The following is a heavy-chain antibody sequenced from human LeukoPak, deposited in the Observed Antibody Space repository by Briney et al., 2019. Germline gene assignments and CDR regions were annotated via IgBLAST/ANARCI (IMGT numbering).Heavy chain of an antibody. V-gene: IGHV1-69*04. J-gene: IGHJ4*02. Sequence: ASVKVSCKASGGTFSSYAISWVRQAPGQGLEWMGRIIPFLGIANYAQKFQGRVTITADKSTSTAYMELSSLRSEDTAVYYCARDPPGYSSSSGDYWGQGTLVTVSS. CDR2: IIPFLGIA. D-gene: IGHD6-6*01. CDR3: ARDPPGYSSSSGDY. CDR1: GGTFSSYA.